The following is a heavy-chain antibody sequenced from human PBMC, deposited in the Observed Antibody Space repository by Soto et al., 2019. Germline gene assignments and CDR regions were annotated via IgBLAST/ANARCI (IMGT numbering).Heavy chain of an antibody. Sequence: QVQLQESGPGLVKPSGTLSLTCAVSGGSISSSNWWSWVRQATGKGLEWIGEIYHSGSTNYNPSLKSRVTISVDKSKNQCSLKLSSVTAADTAVYYCARVWWELAYYYYGLDVWGQGTTVTVSS. D-gene: IGHD1-26*01. CDR3: ARVWWELAYYYYGLDV. J-gene: IGHJ6*02. CDR1: GGSISSSNW. V-gene: IGHV4-4*02. CDR2: IYHSGST.